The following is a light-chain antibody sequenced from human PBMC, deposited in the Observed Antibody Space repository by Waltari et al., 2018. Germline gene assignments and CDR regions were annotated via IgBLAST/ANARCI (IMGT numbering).Light chain of an antibody. CDR3: SSYTSSSTLV. V-gene: IGLV2-14*03. CDR2: DVS. J-gene: IGLJ2*01. Sequence: QSALTQPASVSGSPGQSITISCTGTSSDVGGYNYVSWYQQPPGKAPKLIVYDVSKRPSGVSNRFSGSKSGNTASLTISGLQAEDEADDYCSSYTSSSTLVFGGGTKLTVL. CDR1: SSDVGGYNY.